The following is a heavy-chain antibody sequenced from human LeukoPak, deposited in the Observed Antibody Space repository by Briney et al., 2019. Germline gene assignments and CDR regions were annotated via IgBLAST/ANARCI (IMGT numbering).Heavy chain of an antibody. V-gene: IGHV1-18*01. CDR3: ARAEDWGPDWYFDL. D-gene: IGHD7-27*01. J-gene: IGHJ2*01. CDR1: GYTFTSYG. CDR2: ISAYNGNT. Sequence: ASVKVSCKASGYTFTSYGISWVRQAPGQGLEWMGWISAYNGNTNYAQKLQGRVTMTTDTSTSTAYIELRSLRSDDTAVYYCARAEDWGPDWYFDLWGRGTWSLSPQ.